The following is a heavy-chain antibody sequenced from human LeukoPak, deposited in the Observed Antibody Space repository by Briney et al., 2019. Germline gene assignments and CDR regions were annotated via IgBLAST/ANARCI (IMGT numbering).Heavy chain of an antibody. Sequence: GRSLRLSCAASGFTFSSYGMHWVRQAPGKGLEWVAVIWSDETNKYYGDSVKGRFTISRDNSKNTLYLQMNSLRAEDTALYYCATSIVVAGNLDYWGQGTLVTVSS. CDR2: IWSDETNK. D-gene: IGHD6-19*01. CDR3: ATSIVVAGNLDY. V-gene: IGHV3-33*01. J-gene: IGHJ4*02. CDR1: GFTFSSYG.